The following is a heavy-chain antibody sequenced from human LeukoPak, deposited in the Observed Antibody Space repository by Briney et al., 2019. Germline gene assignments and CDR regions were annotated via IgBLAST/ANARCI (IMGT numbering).Heavy chain of an antibody. D-gene: IGHD3-22*01. CDR2: IYSSGST. J-gene: IGHJ4*02. V-gene: IGHV4-61*02. Sequence: SETLSLTCTVSGGSISSGSYYWSWIRQPAGKGLEWIGRIYSSGSTNYNPSLKSRVTISLDTSKNQFSLKLSSVTAADTAVYYCARDQPTWYYYDSSGYKLFDYWGQGTLVTVSS. CDR3: ARDQPTWYYYDSSGYKLFDY. CDR1: GGSISSGSYY.